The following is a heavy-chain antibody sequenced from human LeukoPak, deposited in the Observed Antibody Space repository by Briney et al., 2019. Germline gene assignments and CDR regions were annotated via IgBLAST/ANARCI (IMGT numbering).Heavy chain of an antibody. CDR2: INWNGGST. CDR3: ARDMRGWYGYCFDY. V-gene: IGHV3-20*04. Sequence: PGGSLRLSCAASGFTFDDYGMSWVRQAPGKGLEWVSGINWNGGSTGYADSVKGRFTISRDNAKNSLYLQMNSLRAEDTALYYCARDMRGWYGYCFDYWGQGTLVTVSS. D-gene: IGHD6-19*01. J-gene: IGHJ4*02. CDR1: GFTFDDYG.